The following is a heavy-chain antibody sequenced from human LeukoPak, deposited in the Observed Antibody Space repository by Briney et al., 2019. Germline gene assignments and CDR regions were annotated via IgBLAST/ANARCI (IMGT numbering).Heavy chain of an antibody. V-gene: IGHV3-23*01. CDR1: GFTFSSYA. CDR3: AKSIAYGAWSYFCYFDY. J-gene: IGHJ4*02. CDR2: TSGSGGST. Sequence: GGSLRLSCAASGFTFSSYAMSWVRQAPGKGLEWVSATSGSGGSTYYADSVKGRFTISRDNSKNTLYLQMNSLSAEDTAVYYCAKSIAYGAWSYFCYFDYWGQGTLVTVSS. D-gene: IGHD3-10*01.